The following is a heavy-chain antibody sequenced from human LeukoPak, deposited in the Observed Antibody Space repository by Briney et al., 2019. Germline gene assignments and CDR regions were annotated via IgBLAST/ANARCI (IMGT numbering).Heavy chain of an antibody. Sequence: GGSLRLSCAASGFTFSSYWMHWVRQAPGKGPVWVSRINSDGSSTSYADSVKGRFTISRDNAKNTLYLQMNSLRAEDTAVYYCARGRRITMVRGGYFDYWGQGTLVTVSS. J-gene: IGHJ4*02. V-gene: IGHV3-74*01. D-gene: IGHD3-10*01. CDR1: GFTFSSYW. CDR3: ARGRRITMVRGGYFDY. CDR2: INSDGSST.